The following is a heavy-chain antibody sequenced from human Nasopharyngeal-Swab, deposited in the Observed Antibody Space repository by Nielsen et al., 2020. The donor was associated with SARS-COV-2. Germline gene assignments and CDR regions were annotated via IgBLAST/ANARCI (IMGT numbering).Heavy chain of an antibody. CDR3: ARRSSGRHPHYFDY. Sequence: GSLRLSCAVYGGSFSGYYWSWIRQPPGKGLEWIVEINHSGSTNYNPSLKSRVTISVDTSKNQFSLKLSSVTAADTAVYYCARRSSGRHPHYFDYWGQGTLVTVSS. J-gene: IGHJ4*02. CDR2: INHSGST. V-gene: IGHV4-34*01. CDR1: GGSFSGYY. D-gene: IGHD6-19*01.